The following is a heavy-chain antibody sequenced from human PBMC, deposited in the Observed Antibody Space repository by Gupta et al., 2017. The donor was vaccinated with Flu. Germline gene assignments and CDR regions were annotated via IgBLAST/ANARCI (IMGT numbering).Heavy chain of an antibody. CDR1: GGSISSGTYY. Sequence: QLQLQESGPGLVKPSETLSLNCTFSGGSISSGTYYWGWIRQPPGKGLEWIGSNYANGKIYYSPSLKSRVTISVDTSKNQFSLRLTSVTAADTAVYYCGRAPDSWGQGTLFIVSS. CDR2: NYANGKI. CDR3: GRAPDS. V-gene: IGHV4-39*01. J-gene: IGHJ4*02.